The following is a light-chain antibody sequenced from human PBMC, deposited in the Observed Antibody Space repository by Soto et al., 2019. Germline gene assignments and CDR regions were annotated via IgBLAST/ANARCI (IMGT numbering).Light chain of an antibody. Sequence: QSVLTQPASVSGSPGQSITISCTGTSSDVGGYNYVSWYQQHPGKAPKLMIYEVNNRPSGVSNRFSGSKSGNTASLTISGLQGEDEADYYCSSYTSSSTLVVFGGGTKLTVL. CDR3: SSYTSSSTLVV. CDR1: SSDVGGYNY. J-gene: IGLJ2*01. CDR2: EVN. V-gene: IGLV2-14*01.